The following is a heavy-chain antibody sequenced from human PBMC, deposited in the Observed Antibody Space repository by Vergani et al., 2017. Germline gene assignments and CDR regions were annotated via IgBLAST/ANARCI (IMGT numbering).Heavy chain of an antibody. CDR1: GYTFTGYY. Sequence: QVQLVQSGAEVKKPGASVKVSCKASGYTFTGYYMHWVRQAPGQGLEWMGWINPNSGGTNYAQKFQGRVTMTRDTSISTAYMELSRLRSDDTAVYYCASQGSSTSWRITTSRYYYYYRDVWGKGTTVIVSS. CDR2: INPNSGGT. CDR3: ASQGSSTSWRITTSRYYYYYRDV. D-gene: IGHD2-2*01. J-gene: IGHJ6*03. V-gene: IGHV1-2*02.